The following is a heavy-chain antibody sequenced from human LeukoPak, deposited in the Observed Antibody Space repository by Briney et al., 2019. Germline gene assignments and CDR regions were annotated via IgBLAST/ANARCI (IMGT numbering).Heavy chain of an antibody. V-gene: IGHV1-69*05. J-gene: IGHJ4*02. CDR3: ARESETGLPVDY. CDR1: GYTFTGYY. CDR2: IIPIFGTA. Sequence: SVKVSCKASGYTFTGYYMHWVRQAPGQGLEWMGRIIPIFGTANYAQKFQGRVTITTDESTSTAYMELSSLRSEDTAVYYCARESETGLPVDYWGQGTLVTVSS. D-gene: IGHD1-1*01.